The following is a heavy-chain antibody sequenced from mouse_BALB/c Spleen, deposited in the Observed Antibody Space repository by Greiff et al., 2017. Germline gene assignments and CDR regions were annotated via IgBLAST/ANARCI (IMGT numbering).Heavy chain of an antibody. CDR2: ISDGGSYT. V-gene: IGHV5-4*02. D-gene: IGHD2-2*01. CDR1: GFTFSDYY. J-gene: IGHJ3*01. Sequence: EVKLVESGGGLVKPGGSLKLSCAASGFTFSDYYMYWVRQTPEKRLEWVATISDGGSYTYYPDSVKGRVTISRDNAKNNRYLQMSSLKSEDTAMYYCAREYGYDVGAWFAYWGQGTLVTVSA. CDR3: AREYGYDVGAWFAY.